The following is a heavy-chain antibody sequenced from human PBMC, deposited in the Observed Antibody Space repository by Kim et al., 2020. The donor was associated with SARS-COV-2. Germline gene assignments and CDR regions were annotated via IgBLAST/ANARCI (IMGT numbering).Heavy chain of an antibody. Sequence: GGSLRLSCAASGFTFSSYGMHWVRQAPGKGLEWVAVISYDGSNKYYADSVKGRFTISRDNSKNTLYLQMNSLRAEDTAVYYCANGYKYSPLNYWGQGTLVTVSS. D-gene: IGHD5-18*01. CDR1: GFTFSSYG. V-gene: IGHV3-30*18. J-gene: IGHJ4*02. CDR2: ISYDGSNK. CDR3: ANGYKYSPLNY.